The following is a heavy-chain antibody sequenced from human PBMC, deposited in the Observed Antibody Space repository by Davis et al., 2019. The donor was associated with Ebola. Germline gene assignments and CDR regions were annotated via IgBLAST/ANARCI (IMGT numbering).Heavy chain of an antibody. CDR2: INPSGGST. Sequence: ASVKVSCKASGYIFTSHYMHWVRQAPGQGLERMGIINPSGGSTSYAQKFQGRVTMTRDTSTSTAYIELSSLRSEDTAVYYCARGGGYCSGGSCYSFGMDVWGQGTMVTVSS. CDR1: GYIFTSHY. D-gene: IGHD2-15*01. CDR3: ARGGGYCSGGSCYSFGMDV. V-gene: IGHV1-46*01. J-gene: IGHJ6*02.